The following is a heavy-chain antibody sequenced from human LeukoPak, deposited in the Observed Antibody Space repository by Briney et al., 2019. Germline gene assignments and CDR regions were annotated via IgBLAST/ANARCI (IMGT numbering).Heavy chain of an antibody. V-gene: IGHV3-23*01. J-gene: IGHJ4*02. CDR2: ISGSGGST. Sequence: GGSLRLSCAASGFTFSSYAMSWVRQAPGKGLEWVSAISGSGGSTYYADSVKGRFTISRENSKNTLYLQINSLRAEDTAVYYCAKGQLWLRLDYWGQGTLVTVSS. D-gene: IGHD5-18*01. CDR1: GFTFSSYA. CDR3: AKGQLWLRLDY.